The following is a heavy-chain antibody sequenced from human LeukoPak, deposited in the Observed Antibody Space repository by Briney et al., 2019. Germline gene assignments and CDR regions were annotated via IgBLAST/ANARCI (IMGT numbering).Heavy chain of an antibody. V-gene: IGHV4-59*01. CDR2: IYYSGST. J-gene: IGHJ4*02. D-gene: IGHD3/OR15-3a*01. CDR3: ARSHSVWTSFDY. CDR1: GGSISSYY. Sequence: SETLSLTCTVAGGSISSYYWSWIRQPPGKGLEWIGYIYYSGSTNYNPSLKSRVTISVDTSKNQFSLKLSSVTAADTAVYYCARSHSVWTSFDYWGQGTLVTVSS.